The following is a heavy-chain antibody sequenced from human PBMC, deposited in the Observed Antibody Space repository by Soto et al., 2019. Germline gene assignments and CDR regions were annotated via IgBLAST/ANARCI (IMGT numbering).Heavy chain of an antibody. CDR1: SGSISSSNW. D-gene: IGHD2-15*01. J-gene: IGHJ5*02. CDR2: IYHSGST. CDR3: ARVGYCSGGSCYYNWFDP. V-gene: IGHV4-4*02. Sequence: SETLSLTCAVSSGSISSSNWWSWVRQPPGKGLEWIGEIYHSGSTNYNPSLKSRVTISVDKSKNQFSLKLSSVTAADTAVYYCARVGYCSGGSCYYNWFDPWGQGTLVTVSS.